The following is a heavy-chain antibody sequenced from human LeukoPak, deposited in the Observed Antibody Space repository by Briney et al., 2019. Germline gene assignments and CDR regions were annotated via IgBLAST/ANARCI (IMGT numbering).Heavy chain of an antibody. CDR2: IYTSGGT. D-gene: IGHD6-19*01. CDR1: GDSISNYY. CDR3: ARVSLSSGCLSN. V-gene: IGHV4-4*07. J-gene: IGHJ4*02. Sequence: ASETLSLTCTVSGDSISNYYWSWIRQPAGKGLEWIGRIYTSGGTNYNPSLKSRVTISVDRFKNHFSLKLKSVTAEDTAVYYCARVSLSSGCLSNWGQGTLVTVSS.